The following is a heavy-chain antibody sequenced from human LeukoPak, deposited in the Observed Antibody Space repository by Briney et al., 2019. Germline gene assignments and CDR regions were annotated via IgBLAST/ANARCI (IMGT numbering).Heavy chain of an antibody. CDR1: GGSISSYY. V-gene: IGHV4-59*08. CDR2: IYYSGST. CDR3: ARSLGLKKTLFDY. J-gene: IGHJ4*02. Sequence: SETLSLTCTVSGGSISSYYWSWIRQPPGKGLERIGYIYYSGSTNYNPSLKNRVTISVDTSKNQFSLKLSSVTAADTAVYYCARSLGLKKTLFDYWGQGTLVTVSS. D-gene: IGHD7-27*01.